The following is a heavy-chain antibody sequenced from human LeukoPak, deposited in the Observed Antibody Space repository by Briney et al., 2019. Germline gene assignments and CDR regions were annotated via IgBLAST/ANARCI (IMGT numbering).Heavy chain of an antibody. CDR1: GFTFDDYA. CDR3: AASGWDFDY. Sequence: GGSLRLSCAASGFTFDDYAMHWVRQAPGKGLEWVSGITWNSDNIEYADSVKGRFTISRDNSKNTLYLQMNSLRAEDTAVYYCAASGWDFDYWGQGTLVTVSS. J-gene: IGHJ4*02. CDR2: ITWNSDNI. D-gene: IGHD6-19*01. V-gene: IGHV3-9*01.